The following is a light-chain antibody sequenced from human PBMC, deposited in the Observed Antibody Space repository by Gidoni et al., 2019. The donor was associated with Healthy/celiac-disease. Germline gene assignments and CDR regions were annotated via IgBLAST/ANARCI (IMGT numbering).Light chain of an antibody. CDR2: AAS. J-gene: IGKJ4*01. CDR3: QQLNSYPLT. Sequence: IQLTQSPSSLYASVGDRVTITCRASQGISSYLAWYQQKPGKAPKLLIYAASTLQSGVPSRFSGSGSGTDFTLTISSLQPEDFATYYCQQLNSYPLTCGGGTKVEIK. CDR1: QGISSY. V-gene: IGKV1-9*01.